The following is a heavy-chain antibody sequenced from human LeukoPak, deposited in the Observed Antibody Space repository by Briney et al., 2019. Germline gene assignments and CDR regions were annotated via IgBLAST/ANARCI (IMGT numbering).Heavy chain of an antibody. CDR2: ISSSSSYT. CDR3: ARDVLGTEHFDY. J-gene: IGHJ4*02. D-gene: IGHD2-8*02. V-gene: IGHV3-21*01. Sequence: GGSLRLSCAASGFTLSSYGMSWVRQAPEKGLEWVSSISSSSSYTYYADSVKGRFTISRDNSKNPLYMQMNSLRAEDTAVYYCARDVLGTEHFDYWGQGTLVTVSS. CDR1: GFTLSSYG.